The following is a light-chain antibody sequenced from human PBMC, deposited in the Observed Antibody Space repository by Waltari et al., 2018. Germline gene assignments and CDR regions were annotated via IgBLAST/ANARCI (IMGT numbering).Light chain of an antibody. CDR3: QQRTDRPPVT. Sequence: EVVLTQSPATLSLSPGARATLSCRASQSVSVYLAWYHQKPGQAPRLLIYDASDRATGVPARFSGSGSGTDFTLTISSLEPEDFAVYYCQQRTDRPPVTFGQGTRVEMK. V-gene: IGKV3-11*01. J-gene: IGKJ1*01. CDR1: QSVSVY. CDR2: DAS.